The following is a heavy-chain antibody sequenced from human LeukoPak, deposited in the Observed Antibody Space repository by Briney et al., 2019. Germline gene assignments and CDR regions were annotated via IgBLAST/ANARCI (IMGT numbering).Heavy chain of an antibody. CDR2: IRSDGNIK. CDR3: AKDLPAAYFDS. Sequence: GGSLRLSCVVSGFNFDNFAMHWVRQPLGKGLEWVAFIRSDGNIKYYADSVKGRFTISRDNSKNTVYLQMSSLRPEDTAVYYCAKDLPAAYFDSWGQGTLVTVSS. V-gene: IGHV3-30*02. D-gene: IGHD2-2*01. CDR1: GFNFDNFA. J-gene: IGHJ4*02.